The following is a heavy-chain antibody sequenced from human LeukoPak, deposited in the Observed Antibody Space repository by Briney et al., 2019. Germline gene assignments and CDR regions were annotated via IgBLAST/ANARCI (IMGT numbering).Heavy chain of an antibody. CDR2: ISSSSSYI. D-gene: IGHD2-15*01. J-gene: IGHJ4*02. CDR1: GFTFSSYS. CDR3: ARAYCSGGSCYPFDY. V-gene: IGHV3-21*01. Sequence: GGSLRLSCAASGFTFSSYSMNWVRQAPGEGLERVSSISSSSSYIYYADSVKGRFTISRDNAKNSLYLQMNSLRAEDTAVYYCARAYCSGGSCYPFDYWGQGTLVTVSS.